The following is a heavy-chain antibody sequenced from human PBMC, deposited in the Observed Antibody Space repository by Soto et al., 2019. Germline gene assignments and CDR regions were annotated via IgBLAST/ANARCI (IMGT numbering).Heavy chain of an antibody. CDR1: GFTFSSYS. CDR2: ISSSSSTI. D-gene: IGHD4-17*01. J-gene: IGHJ2*01. CDR3: ARDLVSPNYGGNSGWYFDL. Sequence: GGSLRLSCAASGFTFSSYSMNWVRQAPGKGLEWVSYISSSSSTIYYADSVKGRFTISRDNAKNSLYLQMNSLRDEDTAVYYCARDLVSPNYGGNSGWYFDLWGRGTLVTVSS. V-gene: IGHV3-48*02.